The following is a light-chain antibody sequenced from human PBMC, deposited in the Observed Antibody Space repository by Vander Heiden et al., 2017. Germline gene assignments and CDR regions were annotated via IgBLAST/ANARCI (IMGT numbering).Light chain of an antibody. J-gene: IGKJ1*01. Sequence: DIQMTQSPSSLSASVGDRVTITCRASQSISSYLNWYQQKPGKAPKRLIYAASSLQSGVPSRFRGSGSGTDFTLTISSLQPEDFATYYCQQSYSTKWTFGQGTKVEIK. CDR3: QQSYSTKWT. CDR1: QSISSY. CDR2: AAS. V-gene: IGKV1-39*01.